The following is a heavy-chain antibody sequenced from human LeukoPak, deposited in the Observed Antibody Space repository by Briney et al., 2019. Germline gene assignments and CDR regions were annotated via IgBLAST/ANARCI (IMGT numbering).Heavy chain of an antibody. CDR2: IYTSGST. D-gene: IGHD3-22*01. V-gene: IGHV4-4*07. J-gene: IGHJ4*02. Sequence: SETLSLTCTVSGGSISSYYWSWIRQPAGKGLEWIGRIYTSGSTNYNPSLKSRVTMSVDTSKNQSSLKLSSVTAADTAVYYCAREGWIYYDSSGYYYEALDYWGQGTLVTVSS. CDR1: GGSISSYY. CDR3: AREGWIYYDSSGYYYEALDY.